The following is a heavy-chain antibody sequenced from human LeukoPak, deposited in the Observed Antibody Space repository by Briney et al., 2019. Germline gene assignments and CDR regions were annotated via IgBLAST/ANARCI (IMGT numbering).Heavy chain of an antibody. J-gene: IGHJ5*02. D-gene: IGHD6-13*01. CDR2: IYYSGST. CDR1: GGSISGSSYY. CDR3: ARIGIAAAGGGGFDP. Sequence: SETLSLTCTVSGGSISGSSYYWGWIRQPPGKGLEWIGSIYYSGSTYYNPSLKSRVTISVDTSKNQFSLKLSSVTAADTAVYYCARIGIAAAGGGGFDPWGQGTLVTVSS. V-gene: IGHV4-39*07.